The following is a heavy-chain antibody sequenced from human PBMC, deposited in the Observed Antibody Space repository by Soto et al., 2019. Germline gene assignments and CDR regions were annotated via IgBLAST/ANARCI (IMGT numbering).Heavy chain of an antibody. V-gene: IGHV4-59*11. D-gene: IGHD7-27*01. J-gene: IGHJ4*02. CDR3: ARANWYSEY. Sequence: QVHLQESGPGLVKPSETLSLTCTVSGGSINNHYWSWIRQPPGKGLEWIGYIYYTGSTNYNPSLKSRVTMSVDTSKNQFSLNLTSPTAADTAIYYCARANWYSEYWGQGTLITVSS. CDR2: IYYTGST. CDR1: GGSINNHY.